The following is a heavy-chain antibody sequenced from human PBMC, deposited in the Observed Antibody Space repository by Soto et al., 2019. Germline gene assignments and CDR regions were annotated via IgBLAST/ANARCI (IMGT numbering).Heavy chain of an antibody. V-gene: IGHV4-39*01. CDR3: ASKTTDNDY. CDR2: IYYSGST. J-gene: IGHJ4*02. D-gene: IGHD1-1*01. CDR1: GGSISSSSYY. Sequence: SETLSLTCTVSGGSISSSSYYWGWIRQPPGKGLEWIGSIYYSGSTFYNPSLKSRVTISVDTSKNQFSLKLSSVTAADTAVYYCASKTTDNDYWGQGTLVTVSS.